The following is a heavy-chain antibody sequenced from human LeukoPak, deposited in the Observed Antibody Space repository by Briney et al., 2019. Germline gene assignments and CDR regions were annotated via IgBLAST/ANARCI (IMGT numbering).Heavy chain of an antibody. CDR1: GGSISSYY. J-gene: IGHJ5*02. V-gene: IGHV4-59*01. Sequence: PSETLSLTCTISGGSISSYYWGWIRQPPGKALEYIGYIYYSGSTNYNPSLKSRVTISVDTSKNQFSLKLTSVTAADTAVYYCASHHYGGKVRTGDNLWGQGTLVTVSS. CDR2: IYYSGST. CDR3: ASHHYGGKVRTGDNL. D-gene: IGHD4-23*01.